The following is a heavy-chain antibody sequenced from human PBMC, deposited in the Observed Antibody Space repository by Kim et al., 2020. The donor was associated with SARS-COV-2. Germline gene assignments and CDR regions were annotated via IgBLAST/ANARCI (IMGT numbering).Heavy chain of an antibody. Sequence: YNADPVKGRFTISRNNSKNTLYLQMNSLRGEDTAVYYCAKAENIAGAFDYWGQGTLVTVSS. J-gene: IGHJ4*02. D-gene: IGHD6-19*01. V-gene: IGHV3-23*01. CDR3: AKAENIAGAFDY.